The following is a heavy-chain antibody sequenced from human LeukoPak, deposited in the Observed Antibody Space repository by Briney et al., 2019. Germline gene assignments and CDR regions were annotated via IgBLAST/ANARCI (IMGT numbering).Heavy chain of an antibody. Sequence: SVKVSCKASGGTFSSYAISWVRQAPGQGLEWMGGIIPIFGTANYAQKFQGRVTITADESTSTAYMELSSLRSEDTAVYYCARGIAAAPPVSYYMDVWGKGTTVTISS. V-gene: IGHV1-69*13. CDR2: IIPIFGTA. CDR3: ARGIAAAPPVSYYMDV. D-gene: IGHD6-13*01. CDR1: GGTFSSYA. J-gene: IGHJ6*03.